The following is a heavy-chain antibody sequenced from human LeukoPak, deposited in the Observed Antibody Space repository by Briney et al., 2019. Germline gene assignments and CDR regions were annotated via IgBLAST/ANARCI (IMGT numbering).Heavy chain of an antibody. CDR3: ASTKYCSSTSCPSGWFDP. CDR1: GYTFTSYG. J-gene: IGHJ5*02. CDR2: ISAYNGNT. V-gene: IGHV1-18*01. Sequence: ASVKVSCKASGYTFTSYGISWVRQAPGQGLEWMGWISAYNGNTNYAQKLQGRVTMNTDTSTSTAYMELRSLRSDDTAVYYCASTKYCSSTSCPSGWFDPWGQGTLVTVSS. D-gene: IGHD2-2*01.